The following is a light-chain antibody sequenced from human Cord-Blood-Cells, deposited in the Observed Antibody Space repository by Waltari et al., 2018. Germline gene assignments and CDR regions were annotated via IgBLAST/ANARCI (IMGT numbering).Light chain of an antibody. Sequence: QSALTQPASVSGSPGQPITISCTGTSSDVGGYNYVSWYQQHTGKAPKLMIYDVSKRPSGVSNRFAGAKSGNTASLTIAGLQAEDEADYYCSSYTSSSTYVVFGGGTKLTVL. CDR2: DVS. CDR1: SSDVGGYNY. J-gene: IGLJ2*01. CDR3: SSYTSSSTYVV. V-gene: IGLV2-14*01.